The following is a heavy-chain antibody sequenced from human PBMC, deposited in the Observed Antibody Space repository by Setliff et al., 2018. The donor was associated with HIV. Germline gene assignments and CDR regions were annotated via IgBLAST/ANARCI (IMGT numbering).Heavy chain of an antibody. Sequence: PGGSLRLSCEISGFTFSNYGMHWVRQAPGKGLEWVANINQDGSEKNYVDSVKGRFTISRDNTKNSLYLQMDSLRAEDTTVYYCARKLQPGYGMDVWGQGTTVTVS. CDR3: ARKLQPGYGMDV. V-gene: IGHV3-7*01. CDR2: INQDGSEK. CDR1: GFTFSNYG. D-gene: IGHD5-18*01. J-gene: IGHJ6*02.